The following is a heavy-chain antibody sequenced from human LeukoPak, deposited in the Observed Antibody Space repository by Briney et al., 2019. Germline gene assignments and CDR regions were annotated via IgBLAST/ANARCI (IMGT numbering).Heavy chain of an antibody. CDR3: ARDGEQWLVPWFDP. Sequence: ASVKVSCKASGGTFSGYAISWVRQAPGQGLEWMGGIIPIFGTANYAQKFQGRVTITADESTSTAYMELSSLRSEDTAVYYCARDGEQWLVPWFDPWGQGTLVTVSS. CDR2: IIPIFGTA. D-gene: IGHD6-19*01. V-gene: IGHV1-69*13. J-gene: IGHJ5*02. CDR1: GGTFSGYA.